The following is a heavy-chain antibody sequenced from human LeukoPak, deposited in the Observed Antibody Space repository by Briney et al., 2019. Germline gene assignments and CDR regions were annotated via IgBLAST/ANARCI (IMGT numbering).Heavy chain of an antibody. CDR2: MSGSGGST. Sequence: GGTLRLSCAASGFTFSSYGMSWVRQALGKGLEWVSAMSGSGGSTYYADSVKGRFTISRDNSKNTLYLQLNSLRAEDTAIYYCAKDSLRKSIVGTTTRGFNDYWGQGTLVTVSS. J-gene: IGHJ4*02. V-gene: IGHV3-23*01. CDR3: AKDSLRKSIVGTTTRGFNDY. CDR1: GFTFSSYG. D-gene: IGHD1-26*01.